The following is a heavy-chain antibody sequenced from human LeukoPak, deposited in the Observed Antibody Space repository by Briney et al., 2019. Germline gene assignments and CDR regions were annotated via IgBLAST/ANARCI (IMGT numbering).Heavy chain of an antibody. Sequence: GGSLRLSCAASGFTFDDYYITWFRQAPGKGLEWISYIDPSGSPIYYADSVKGRFTISRDNAKQSLYLQMDSLRGDDTAVYYCARSLWRPPFDYWGQGTLVTVSS. J-gene: IGHJ4*02. CDR1: GFTFDDYY. CDR3: ARSLWRPPFDY. D-gene: IGHD6-25*01. CDR2: IDPSGSPI. V-gene: IGHV3-11*01.